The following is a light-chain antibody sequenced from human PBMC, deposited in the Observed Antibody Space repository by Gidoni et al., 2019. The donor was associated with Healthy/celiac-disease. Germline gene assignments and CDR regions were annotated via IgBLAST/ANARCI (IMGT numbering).Light chain of an antibody. Sequence: QSVLTQPPSVSGAPVQRVPISCTGSSPNIGAGYDVHWYQQLPGTAPKLLIYGNSNRPSGVPDRFSGSKSGTSASLAITGLQAEDEADYYCQSYDSSLSGWVFGGGTKLTVL. V-gene: IGLV1-40*01. CDR3: QSYDSSLSGWV. CDR2: GNS. J-gene: IGLJ3*02. CDR1: SPNIGAGYD.